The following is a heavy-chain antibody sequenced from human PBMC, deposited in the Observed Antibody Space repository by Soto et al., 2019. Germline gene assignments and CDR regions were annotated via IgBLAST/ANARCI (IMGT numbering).Heavy chain of an antibody. Sequence: QVHLVQSGAEVRKPGPSGKVSSKGFGSPFTSFGIAWVRRAPGQGLEWMGWISAHNDNTNYAQKVQGRVTVTRDTSTSTAYMELRNLRSDDTAVYYCARGRYGDYWGQGALVTVSS. D-gene: IGHD1-1*01. CDR1: GSPFTSFG. J-gene: IGHJ4*02. CDR2: ISAHNDNT. CDR3: ARGRYGDY. V-gene: IGHV1-18*01.